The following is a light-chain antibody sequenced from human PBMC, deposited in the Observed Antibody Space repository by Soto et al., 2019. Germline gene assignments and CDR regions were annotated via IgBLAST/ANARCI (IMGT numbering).Light chain of an antibody. CDR2: DAS. J-gene: IGKJ5*01. CDR3: RHYNSYPIT. CDR1: QSISSW. V-gene: IGKV1-5*03. Sequence: DIQMTQSPSTLSASVGDRVTITCRASQSISSWLAWYQQKPGKAPKLLIHDASNLESGVSSRFSGSGSGTEFTLTISSLQPDDFATYYCRHYNSYPITFGQGTRLEIK.